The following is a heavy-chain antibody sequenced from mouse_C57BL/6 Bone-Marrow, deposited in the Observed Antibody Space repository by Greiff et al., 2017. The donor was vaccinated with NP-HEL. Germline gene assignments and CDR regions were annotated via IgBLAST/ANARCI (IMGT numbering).Heavy chain of an antibody. CDR2: IYPGDGDT. V-gene: IGHV1-82*01. Sequence: VKLQESGPELVKPGASVKISCKASGYAFSSSWMNWVKQRPGKGLEWIGRIYPGDGDTNYNGKFKGKATLTADKSSSTAYMQLSSLTSEDSAVYFCARRGLAYWGQGTLVTVSA. J-gene: IGHJ3*01. CDR1: GYAFSSSW. CDR3: ARRGLAY.